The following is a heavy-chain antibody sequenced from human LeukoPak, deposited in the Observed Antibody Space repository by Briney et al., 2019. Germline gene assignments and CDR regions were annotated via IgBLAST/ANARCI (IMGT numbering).Heavy chain of an antibody. CDR2: ISTDGSST. D-gene: IGHD3-16*01. J-gene: IGHJ5*02. V-gene: IGHV3-74*01. CDR3: ARTRTLPIAGGFDT. CDR1: GFTFSSYW. Sequence: GSLRLSCAASGFTFSSYWMHWVRQGPGKGLVWVSRISTDGSSTDYADSVKGRFTISRENAKNTLYLQMNSLRAEDTAVYYCARTRTLPIAGGFDTWGQGSLVTVSS.